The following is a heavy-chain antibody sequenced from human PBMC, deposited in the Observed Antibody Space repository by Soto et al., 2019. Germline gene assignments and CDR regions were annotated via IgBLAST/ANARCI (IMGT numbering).Heavy chain of an antibody. CDR1: GYTFATYD. CDR2: MNANNGNS. Sequence: QVHLVQSGTEVKKPGASVKVSCKASGYTFATYDINWVQQAPGQGLEWLGWMNANNGNSGSAQKFQGRVTMTRTTSISTAYMELSSLRSEDTAIYYCVRERSGPNCPHGAFDLWGQGTLVTVSS. J-gene: IGHJ3*01. CDR3: VRERSGPNCPHGAFDL. D-gene: IGHD2-15*01. V-gene: IGHV1-8*01.